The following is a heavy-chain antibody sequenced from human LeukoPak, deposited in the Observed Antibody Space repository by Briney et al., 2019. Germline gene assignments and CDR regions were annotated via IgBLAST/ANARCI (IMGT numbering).Heavy chain of an antibody. CDR2: ISGSGGST. Sequence: GGSLRLSCAASGFTFSSYAMSWVRQAPGKGLEWVSAISGSGGSTYYADSVKGRFTISRDNSKNTLYLQMNSLRAEDTAVYYCAKRGRYCSSTSCYRGDYYYGMDVWGQGTTVTVSS. CDR1: GFTFSSYA. J-gene: IGHJ6*02. V-gene: IGHV3-23*01. CDR3: AKRGRYCSSTSCYRGDYYYGMDV. D-gene: IGHD2-2*01.